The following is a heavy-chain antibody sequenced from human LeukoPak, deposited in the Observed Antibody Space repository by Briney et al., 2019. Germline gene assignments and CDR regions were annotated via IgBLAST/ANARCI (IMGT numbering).Heavy chain of an antibody. CDR3: ASLSSTSLGWFDP. Sequence: PSETLSLTCTVSGGSISSSSYYWGWIRQPPGKGLEWIGSIYYSGSTYYNPSLKSRVTISVDTSKNQFSLKLSSVTAADTAVYYCASLSSTSLGWFDPWGQGTLVTVSS. J-gene: IGHJ5*02. D-gene: IGHD2-2*01. CDR2: IYYSGST. V-gene: IGHV4-39*01. CDR1: GGSISSSSYY.